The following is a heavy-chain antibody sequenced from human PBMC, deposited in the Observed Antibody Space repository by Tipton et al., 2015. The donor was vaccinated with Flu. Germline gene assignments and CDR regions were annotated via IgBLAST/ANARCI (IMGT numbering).Heavy chain of an antibody. Sequence: TLSLTCTVSGGSISSYYWSWIRQPAGKGLEWIGRIYSSGSTNYKPSLKSRVTMSVDTSKKQFSLKLSSVTAADTAVYYCARDSSSYWYFDLWGRCTLVTVSS. V-gene: IGHV4-4*07. J-gene: IGHJ2*01. CDR3: ARDSSSYWYFDL. CDR2: IYSSGST. CDR1: GGSISSYY. D-gene: IGHD6-13*01.